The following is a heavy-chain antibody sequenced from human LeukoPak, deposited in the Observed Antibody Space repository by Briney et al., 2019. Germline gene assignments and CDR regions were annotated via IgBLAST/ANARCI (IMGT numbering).Heavy chain of an antibody. D-gene: IGHD3-22*01. Sequence: PSETLSLTCTVSGGSISSYYWSWIRQPPGKGLEWIGYIYYTGCTKYNPFLKGRVTISVDTSKHQFSLNLSSVTAADTAVYYCARGHYYDSRSPWDYWGQGTLVTVSS. CDR3: ARGHYYDSRSPWDY. CDR1: GGSISSYY. J-gene: IGHJ4*02. CDR2: IYYTGCT. V-gene: IGHV4-59*01.